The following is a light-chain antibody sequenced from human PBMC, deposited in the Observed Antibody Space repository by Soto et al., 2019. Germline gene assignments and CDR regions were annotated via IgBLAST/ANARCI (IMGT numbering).Light chain of an antibody. CDR3: QQSYSSWT. J-gene: IGKJ1*01. CDR1: QSISSY. Sequence: DIQMTQSPSSLSASVGDRVTITCRASQSISSYLNWYQHKPGKAPNLLIYAASSLQSGVPSRFSGSGSGTDFTLTISSLQPEDFATYYCQQSYSSWTFGQGTKVEIK. CDR2: AAS. V-gene: IGKV1-39*01.